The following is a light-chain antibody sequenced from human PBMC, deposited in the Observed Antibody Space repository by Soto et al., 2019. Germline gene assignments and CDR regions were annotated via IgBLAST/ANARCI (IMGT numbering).Light chain of an antibody. CDR1: RSDIGSYNY. CDR2: EVT. CDR3: SSYSSTDNVYV. V-gene: IGLV2-14*01. Sequence: QSVLTQPASVSGSPGQSIRISCTGTRSDIGSYNYVSWYQLHPDKAPRLIIYEVTSRPSGISDRFSGSKSGSTASLIISGLQAEDEADYYCSSYSSTDNVYVFGTGTKVTVL. J-gene: IGLJ1*01.